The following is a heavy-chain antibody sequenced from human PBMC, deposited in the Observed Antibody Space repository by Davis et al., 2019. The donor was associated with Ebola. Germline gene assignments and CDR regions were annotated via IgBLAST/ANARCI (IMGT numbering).Heavy chain of an antibody. V-gene: IGHV3-21*01. CDR3: VRDPALVVTGGGWFFGL. D-gene: IGHD2-21*02. CDR2: FSSSSSYT. Sequence: GGSLRLSCAASGFVFSSYVMSWVRRAPGKGLEWVSYFSSSSSYTNNADSVKGRFTISRDNAKNSLYLQMNSLRAEDTAVYYCVRDPALVVTGGGWFFGLWGRGTLVTVSS. J-gene: IGHJ2*01. CDR1: GFVFSSYV.